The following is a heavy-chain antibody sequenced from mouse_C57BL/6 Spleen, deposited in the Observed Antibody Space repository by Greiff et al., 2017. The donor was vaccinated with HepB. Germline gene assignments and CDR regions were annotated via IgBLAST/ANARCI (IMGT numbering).Heavy chain of an antibody. CDR1: GYTFTDYE. Sequence: VKLMESGAELVRPGASVTLSCKASGYTFTDYEMHWVKQTPVHGLEWIGAIDPETGGTAYNQKFKGKAILTADKSSSTAYMELRSLTSEDSAVYYCTRGEPRGFAYWGQGTLVTVSA. D-gene: IGHD3-1*01. J-gene: IGHJ3*01. CDR3: TRGEPRGFAY. CDR2: IDPETGGT. V-gene: IGHV1-15*01.